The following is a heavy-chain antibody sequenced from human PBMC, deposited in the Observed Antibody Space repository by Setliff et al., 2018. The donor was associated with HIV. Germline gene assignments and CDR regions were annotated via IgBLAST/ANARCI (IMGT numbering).Heavy chain of an antibody. CDR2: RYYSGST. D-gene: IGHD3-10*01. J-gene: IGHJ6*04. CDR3: ARLRYGSGIPLDV. V-gene: IGHV4-39*01. Sequence: SETLSLTCTVSGASISSSTDYWGWIRRSPGKGLEWIGSRYYSGSTYQNPSLKSRVTIPVDTSKNQFSLELSSVTAADTAVYYCARLRYGSGIPLDVWGTGISVTVSS. CDR1: GASISSSTDY.